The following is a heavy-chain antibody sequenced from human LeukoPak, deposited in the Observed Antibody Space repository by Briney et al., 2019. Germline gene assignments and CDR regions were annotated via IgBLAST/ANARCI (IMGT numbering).Heavy chain of an antibody. Sequence: PSETLSLTCTVYGGSFSGYYWSWIRQPPGKGLEWIGEINHSGSTNSNPSLKSRVTISVDTSKNQFSLKLSSVTAADTAVYYCARDTYDSSGYYYYYYMDVWGKGTTVTVSS. CDR2: INHSGST. CDR1: GGSFSGYY. CDR3: ARDTYDSSGYYYYYYMDV. D-gene: IGHD3-22*01. J-gene: IGHJ6*03. V-gene: IGHV4-34*01.